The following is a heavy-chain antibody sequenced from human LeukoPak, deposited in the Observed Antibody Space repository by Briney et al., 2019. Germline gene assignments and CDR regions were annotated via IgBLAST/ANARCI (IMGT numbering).Heavy chain of an antibody. CDR2: IYDNGST. CDR1: GGSIGSYY. D-gene: IGHD1-26*01. J-gene: IGHJ4*02. CDR3: ARCLSGTYYDY. V-gene: IGHV4-59*01. Sequence: SETLSLTCTVSGGSIGSYYWSWIRLPPGKGLEWIGYIYDNGSTNYNPSLKSRVTISVDTSTNQFSLKLSSVTAADTAVYYCARCLSGTYYDYWGQGTLVTVSS.